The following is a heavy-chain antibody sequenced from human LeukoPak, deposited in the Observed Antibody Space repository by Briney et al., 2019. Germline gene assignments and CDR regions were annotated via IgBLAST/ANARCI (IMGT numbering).Heavy chain of an antibody. V-gene: IGHV4-34*01. J-gene: IGHJ4*02. CDR1: GGSFSGYY. Sequence: SETLSLTCAVYGGSFSGYYWSWIRQPPGKGLEWIGEINHSGSTNYNPSLKSRVTISVDTSKNQFSLKLSSVTAADTAVYYCARLGGYYDSSGYYWVDYWGQGTLVTVSS. CDR2: INHSGST. CDR3: ARLGGYYDSSGYYWVDY. D-gene: IGHD3-22*01.